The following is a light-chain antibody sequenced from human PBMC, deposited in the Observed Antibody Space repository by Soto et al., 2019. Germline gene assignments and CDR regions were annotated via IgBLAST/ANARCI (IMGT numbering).Light chain of an antibody. V-gene: IGKV3-20*01. Sequence: EIVLTQSPGTLSLSPGERATLSCRASQSVNSSYLAWYQQKPGQAPRLLIFDESSRATGIPHRFSGSGSGTDFTLTISRLEPEDFAVYYCQQYGSSPVTFGEGTKVEIK. J-gene: IGKJ4*01. CDR3: QQYGSSPVT. CDR1: QSVNSSY. CDR2: DES.